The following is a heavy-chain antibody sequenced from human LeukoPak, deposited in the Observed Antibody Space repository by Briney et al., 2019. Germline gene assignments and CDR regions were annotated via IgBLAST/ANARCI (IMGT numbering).Heavy chain of an antibody. CDR3: ARSNGLRYFDR. D-gene: IGHD2-8*01. J-gene: IGHJ4*02. V-gene: IGHV3-48*03. CDR1: GFTFSTYA. CDR2: FGSTGTI. Sequence: PGGSLRLSCVASGFTFSTYAMNWIRQAPGKGLEWVAYFGSTGTIHYADSMRGRFTISRDNAEVSLFLHMNSLRVDDTAVYYCARSNGLRYFDRWGQGTLVTVSS.